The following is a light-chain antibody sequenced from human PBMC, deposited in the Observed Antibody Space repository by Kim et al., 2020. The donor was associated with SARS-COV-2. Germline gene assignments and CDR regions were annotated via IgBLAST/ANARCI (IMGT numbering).Light chain of an antibody. Sequence: SYELTQPLSVSVALGQTARINCGGNNIGRKNVHWYQQKPGQAPVLVIYRDSNRPSGIPERFSGSNPGNTATLTISRAQAGDEADYYCQVWDSITAWVFGGGTQLTVL. CDR1: NIGRKN. CDR2: RDS. J-gene: IGLJ3*02. V-gene: IGLV3-9*01. CDR3: QVWDSITAWV.